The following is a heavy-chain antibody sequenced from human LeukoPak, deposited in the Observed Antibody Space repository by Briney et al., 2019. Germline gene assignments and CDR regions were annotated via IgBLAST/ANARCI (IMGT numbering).Heavy chain of an antibody. J-gene: IGHJ5*02. D-gene: IGHD2-15*01. V-gene: IGHV1-69*01. Sequence: SSVKVSCKASGGTFSSYAISWVRQAPGQGLEWMGGIIPIFGTANYAQKFQGRVTITADESTSTAYMELSSLRSEDTAVYYCARAILGYCSGGSCLGFDPWGQGTLVTVSP. CDR3: ARAILGYCSGGSCLGFDP. CDR1: GGTFSSYA. CDR2: IIPIFGTA.